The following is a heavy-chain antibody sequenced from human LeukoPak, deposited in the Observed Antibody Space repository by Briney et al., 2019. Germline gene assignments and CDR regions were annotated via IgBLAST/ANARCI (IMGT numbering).Heavy chain of an antibody. CDR1: GYTFTSSH. CDR2: INPSAGIT. D-gene: IGHD2-8*02. CDR3: ARVFTGGTLDL. J-gene: IGHJ5*02. Sequence: ASVKVSCKASGYTFTSSHLHWVRQVPGQGLEWMGVINPSAGITSYAQKFQGRVTMTTDTSTSTFYMELSSLRSGDTAVFYCARVFTGGTLDLWGQGTLVTVSS. V-gene: IGHV1-46*01.